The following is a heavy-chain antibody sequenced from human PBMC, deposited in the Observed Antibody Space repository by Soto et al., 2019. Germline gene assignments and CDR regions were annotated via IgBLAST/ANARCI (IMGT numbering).Heavy chain of an antibody. J-gene: IGHJ4*02. Sequence: GGSLRLSCAASGFTFSLYSMIWVRQAPGKGLEWVASITSSSSYIYYEDSLKGRFTISRDNAKNSLFLQLDSLRAEDTAVYFCVRARSTDSRPDYWGQGTLVTVSA. CDR3: VRARSTDSRPDY. V-gene: IGHV3-21*01. CDR1: GFTFSLYS. D-gene: IGHD3-22*01. CDR2: ITSSSSYI.